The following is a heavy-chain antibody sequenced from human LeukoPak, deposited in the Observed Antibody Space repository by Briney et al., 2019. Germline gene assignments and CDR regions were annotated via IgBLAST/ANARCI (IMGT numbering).Heavy chain of an antibody. CDR2: IRASGDTT. D-gene: IGHD6-19*01. CDR1: GFTFSNYA. Sequence: GGSLRLSCTASGFTFSNYAMSWVRQAPGKGLQWVSDIRASGDTTHYADSVKGRFTISRDNSKNTLYLQMNSLRAEDTAVYYCAKNFASAWNYYSDVWGKGTTVTVSS. V-gene: IGHV3-23*01. J-gene: IGHJ6*03. CDR3: AKNFASAWNYYSDV.